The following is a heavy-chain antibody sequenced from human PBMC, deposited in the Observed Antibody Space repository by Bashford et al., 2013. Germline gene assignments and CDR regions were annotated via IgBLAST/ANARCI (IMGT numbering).Heavy chain of an antibody. V-gene: IGHV3-23*01. CDR3: TTLLHGGMDV. Sequence: VRQAPGKGLEWVSAISGSGGSTYYADSVKGRFTISRDNSKNTLYLQMNSLKTEDTAVYYCTTLLHGGMDVWGQGTTVTVSS. CDR2: ISGSGGST. J-gene: IGHJ6*02. D-gene: IGHD3-22*01.